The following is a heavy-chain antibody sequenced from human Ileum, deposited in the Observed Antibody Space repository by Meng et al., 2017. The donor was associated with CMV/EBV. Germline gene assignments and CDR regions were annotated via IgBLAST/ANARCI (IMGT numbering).Heavy chain of an antibody. CDR1: GYTFDDNY. D-gene: IGHD3-22*01. J-gene: IGHJ4*02. V-gene: IGHV1-46*02. CDR3: VRVYDNNGYYTY. CDR2: INPSGGSP. Sequence: ASVKLSCKAPGYTFDDNYMHWVRQAPGQGLEWMGIINPSGGSPSYAQTLQGKVTMTRDTSTRTFYMELSSLATVDTAMYYCVRVYDNNGYYTYWGQGTLVTVSS.